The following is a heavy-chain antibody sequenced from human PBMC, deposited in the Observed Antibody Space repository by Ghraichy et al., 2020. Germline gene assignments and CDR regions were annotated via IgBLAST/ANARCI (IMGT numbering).Heavy chain of an antibody. CDR2: IIPIFGTA. J-gene: IGHJ5*02. V-gene: IGHV1-69*13. Sequence: SVKVSCKASGGTFSSYAISWVRQAPGQGLEWMGGIIPIFGTANYAQKFQGRVTITADESTSTAYMELSSLRSEDTAVYYCARRTTDGYYTQQSYPFYWFDPWGQGTLVTVSS. CDR3: ARRTTDGYYTQQSYPFYWFDP. CDR1: GGTFSSYA. D-gene: IGHD5-24*01.